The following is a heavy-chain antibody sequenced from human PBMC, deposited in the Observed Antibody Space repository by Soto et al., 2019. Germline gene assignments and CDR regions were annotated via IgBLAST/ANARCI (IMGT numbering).Heavy chain of an antibody. V-gene: IGHV3-23*01. CDR2: ISGSGGST. Sequence: GGSLRLSCAASGFTFSSYAMSWVRQAPGKGLEWVSAISGSGGSTYYADSVKGRFTISRDNSKNTLYLQMNSLRAEDTAVYYCAKAPSYYYDSSGYYYFDYWGQGTLVTVSS. CDR1: GFTFSSYA. J-gene: IGHJ4*02. CDR3: AKAPSYYYDSSGYYYFDY. D-gene: IGHD3-22*01.